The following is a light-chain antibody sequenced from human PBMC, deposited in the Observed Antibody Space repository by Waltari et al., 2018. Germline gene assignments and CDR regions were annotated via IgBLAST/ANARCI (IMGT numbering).Light chain of an antibody. V-gene: IGLV1-40*01. CDR2: GNT. CDR1: GSNVGAGYD. Sequence: QSVLTQPPSVSGAPGQRAIISCAGSGSNVGAGYDLRWYQQLPGRAPTLLIHGNTNRPSGVPDRFSGSKSGASASLAITGLQAEDEADYYCQSYDSNVGGSVFGAGTKV. J-gene: IGLJ1*01. CDR3: QSYDSNVGGSV.